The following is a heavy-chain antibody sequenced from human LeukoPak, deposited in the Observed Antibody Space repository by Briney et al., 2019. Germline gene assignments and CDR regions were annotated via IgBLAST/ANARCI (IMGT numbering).Heavy chain of an antibody. CDR1: GYTFTSYY. Sequence: RASVKVSCKASGYTFTSYYMHWVRQAPGQGLEWMGIINPSGGSTSYAQKFQGRVTMTRDTSTSTVYMELSSLRSEDTAVYYCAQNYYDTNTSGRWGQGTLVTVSS. CDR2: INPSGGST. D-gene: IGHD3-22*01. V-gene: IGHV1-46*01. CDR3: AQNYYDTNTSGR. J-gene: IGHJ4*02.